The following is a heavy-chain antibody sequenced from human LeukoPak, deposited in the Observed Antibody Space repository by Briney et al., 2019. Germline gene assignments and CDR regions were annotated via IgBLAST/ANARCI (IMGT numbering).Heavy chain of an antibody. V-gene: IGHV1-3*01. CDR1: GYTFTSYA. Sequence: ASVKVSCKASGYTFTSYAMHWVRQAPGQRLEWMGWINAGNGNTKYSQKFQGRVTITRDTSASTAYMELSSLRSEDTAVYYCAKGGDYSSGWKVLAAWGQGILVTVSS. CDR3: AKGGDYSSGWKVLAA. J-gene: IGHJ5*02. CDR2: INAGNGNT. D-gene: IGHD6-19*01.